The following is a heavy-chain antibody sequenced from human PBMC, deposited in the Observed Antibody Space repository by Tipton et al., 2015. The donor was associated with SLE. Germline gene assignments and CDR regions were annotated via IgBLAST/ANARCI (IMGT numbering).Heavy chain of an antibody. CDR2: ISSGTTYI. CDR3: TREGSTGNYCDY. V-gene: IGHV3-21*01. D-gene: IGHD3-10*01. J-gene: IGHJ4*02. Sequence: SLRLSCAASGFTFNTYTVNWVRQAPGKGLEWVSSISSGTTYIYYADSVKGRFTISRDNAKNSLYLQMNSLRVEDTAVYYCTREGSTGNYCDYWGQGSLVAVSS. CDR1: GFTFNTYT.